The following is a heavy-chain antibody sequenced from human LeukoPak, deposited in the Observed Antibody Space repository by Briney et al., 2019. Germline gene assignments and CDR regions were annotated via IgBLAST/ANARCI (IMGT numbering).Heavy chain of an antibody. CDR2: IYYSGST. CDR1: GGSISTYY. CDR3: ARGEGSSYGFHYYYMDV. D-gene: IGHD5-18*01. Sequence: PSETLSLTCTVSGGSISTYYWSWIRQPPGKGLEWIGYIYYSGSTNYNPSLKSRVSISIDTSKNQFSLKLSSVTAADTAVYYCARGEGSSYGFHYYYMDVWGKGTTVTVSS. V-gene: IGHV4-59*01. J-gene: IGHJ6*03.